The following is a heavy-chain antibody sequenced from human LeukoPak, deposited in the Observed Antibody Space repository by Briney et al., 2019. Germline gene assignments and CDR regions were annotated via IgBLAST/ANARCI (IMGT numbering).Heavy chain of an antibody. CDR1: GGSTSSGDYY. Sequence: SETLFLTCTVSGGSTSSGDYYWSWIRQPPGKGLEWIGYILFSESTYYNPSLKSRVTISIDTFKDQFSLKLTSVTAADTAVYYCARNYRLLPAAIPNGVDSWGQGTLVTVSS. V-gene: IGHV4-30-4*08. CDR2: ILFSEST. D-gene: IGHD2-2*02. J-gene: IGHJ4*02. CDR3: ARNYRLLPAAIPNGVDS.